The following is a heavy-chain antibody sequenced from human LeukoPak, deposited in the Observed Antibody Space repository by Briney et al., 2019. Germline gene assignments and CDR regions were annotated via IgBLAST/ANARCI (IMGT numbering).Heavy chain of an antibody. V-gene: IGHV3-66*01. J-gene: IGHJ4*02. Sequence: PGGSLRLSCAASGFTVSSNYMNWVRQAPGKGLEWVSVMYSGGSTYYADSVKGRFTVSRDNSKNTLYLQMSSLRAEDTAVYYCARDFRDRGYFDYWGQGTPVTVSS. D-gene: IGHD3-10*01. CDR3: ARDFRDRGYFDY. CDR1: GFTVSSNY. CDR2: MYSGGST.